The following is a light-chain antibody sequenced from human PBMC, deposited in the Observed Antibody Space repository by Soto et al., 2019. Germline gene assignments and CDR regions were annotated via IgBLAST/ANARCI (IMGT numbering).Light chain of an antibody. CDR2: AAS. V-gene: IGKV1-39*01. CDR1: RSIANY. CDR3: QQSYITPFA. J-gene: IGKJ3*01. Sequence: QLNQAPSSLSASIGDRVALTCRASRSIANYLNWYRHRPGEPPKLLVYAASALQSGVPSRFSGSGSGTDFTLTISCLLYEDFPTYCCQQSYITPFAFGPGSKVDIK.